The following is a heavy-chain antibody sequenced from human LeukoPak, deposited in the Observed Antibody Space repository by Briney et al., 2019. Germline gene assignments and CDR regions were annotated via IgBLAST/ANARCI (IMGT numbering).Heavy chain of an antibody. CDR2: INHSGST. V-gene: IGHV4-34*01. J-gene: IGHJ4*02. CDR3: ARLRGMITFGGVIPH. Sequence: PSETLSLTCAVYGGSFSGYYWSWIRQPPGKGLEWIGEINHSGSTNYNPSLKSRVTISVDTSKNQFSLKLSSVTAADMAVYYCARLRGMITFGGVIPHWGQGTLVTVSS. D-gene: IGHD3-16*01. CDR1: GGSFSGYY.